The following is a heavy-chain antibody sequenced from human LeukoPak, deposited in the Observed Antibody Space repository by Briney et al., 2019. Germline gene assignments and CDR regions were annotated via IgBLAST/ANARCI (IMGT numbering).Heavy chain of an antibody. V-gene: IGHV3-74*01. CDR2: INSDGSST. CDR1: GFTFSNAW. J-gene: IGHJ6*02. D-gene: IGHD2-2*01. Sequence: GGSLRLSCAASGFTFSNAWMVWVRQAPGKGLVWVSRINSDGSSTTYADSVKGRFTISRDNAKSTLYLQMNSLRAEDTAVYYCARAAPQRYCSSASCPYYFYAMDVWGQGTTVTVSS. CDR3: ARAAPQRYCSSASCPYYFYAMDV.